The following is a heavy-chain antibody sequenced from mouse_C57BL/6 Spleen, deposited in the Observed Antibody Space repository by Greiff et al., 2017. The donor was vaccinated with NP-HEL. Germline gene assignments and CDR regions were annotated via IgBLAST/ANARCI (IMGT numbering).Heavy chain of an antibody. D-gene: IGHD2-14*01. CDR1: GYTFTSYW. Sequence: QVQLQQPGAELVRPGTSVKLSCKASGYTFTSYWMHWVKQRPGQGLEWIGVIDPSDSYTNYNQKFKGKATLTVDTSSSTAYMQLSSLTSEDSAVYYCARSHRDFDVWGTGTTVTVSS. CDR3: ARSHRDFDV. V-gene: IGHV1-59*01. CDR2: IDPSDSYT. J-gene: IGHJ1*03.